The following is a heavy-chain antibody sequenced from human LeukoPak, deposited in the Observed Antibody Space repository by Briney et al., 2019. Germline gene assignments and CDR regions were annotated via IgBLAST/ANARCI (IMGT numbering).Heavy chain of an antibody. D-gene: IGHD6-13*01. CDR3: VKGPGIAAALDY. CDR1: GFTFDDYA. J-gene: IGHJ4*02. V-gene: IGHV3-9*01. CDR2: ISWNSGSI. Sequence: PGRSLRLSCAASGFTFDDYAMHWIRQAPGKGLEWVSGISWNSGSIGYADSEKGRFTISRDNAKNSLYLQMNSLRAEDTALYYCVKGPGIAAALDYWGQGTLVTVSS.